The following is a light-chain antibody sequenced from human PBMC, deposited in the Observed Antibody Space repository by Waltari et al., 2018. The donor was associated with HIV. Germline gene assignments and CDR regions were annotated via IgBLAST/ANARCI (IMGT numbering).Light chain of an antibody. J-gene: IGLJ3*02. CDR1: SSDVRGYNY. CDR3: CSYAGSYSWV. V-gene: IGLV2-11*01. Sequence: QSALPQPRSVSGSPGQSVTISCTGTSSDVRGYNYVSWYQQHPGNPPKLMIYDVSKRPSGVPDRFSGSKSGNTASLTISGLQAEDEADYYCCSYAGSYSWVFGGGTKLTVL. CDR2: DVS.